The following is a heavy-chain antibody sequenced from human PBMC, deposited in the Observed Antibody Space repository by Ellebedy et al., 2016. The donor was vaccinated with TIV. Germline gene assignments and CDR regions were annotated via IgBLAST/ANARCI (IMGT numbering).Heavy chain of an antibody. D-gene: IGHD5-24*01. Sequence: PGGSLRLSCEASGFTFSHYVMNWVRQAPGKGLEWVSSIRSGGSYIYYTDSVKGRFTISRDNARNSLSLQMNSLRAEDTAVYYCVRDVSADGWGAYFDSWGQGTLVTVSS. CDR2: IRSGGSYI. CDR1: GFTFSHYV. J-gene: IGHJ4*02. CDR3: VRDVSADGWGAYFDS. V-gene: IGHV3-21*01.